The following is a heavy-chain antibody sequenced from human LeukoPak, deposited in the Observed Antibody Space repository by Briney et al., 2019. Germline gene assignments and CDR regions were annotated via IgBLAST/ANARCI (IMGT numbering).Heavy chain of an antibody. CDR2: IYPGDSDT. CDR3: ARGGPSYALDY. Sequence: HGESLKISCKGSGYRFTSYWIGWVRQMPGKGLEWMGIIYPGDSDTRYSPSFQGQVTLSTDKSIGTAYLPWGSLEASDTALYYCARGGPSYALDYWGQGTLVPVSS. J-gene: IGHJ4*02. V-gene: IGHV5-51*01. CDR1: GYRFTSYW. D-gene: IGHD2-2*01.